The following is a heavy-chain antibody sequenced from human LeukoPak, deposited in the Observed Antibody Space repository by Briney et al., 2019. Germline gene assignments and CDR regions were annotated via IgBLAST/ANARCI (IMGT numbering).Heavy chain of an antibody. CDR3: ARDRVTGLRFLEWLSNDAFDI. J-gene: IGHJ3*02. D-gene: IGHD3-3*01. V-gene: IGHV3-21*01. CDR2: ISSSSSYI. Sequence: PGGSLRLSXAASGFTFSSYSMNWVRQAPGKGLEWGSSISSSSSYIYYADSVKGRFTISRDNAKNSLYLQMNRLRAEDTAVYYCARDRVTGLRFLEWLSNDAFDIWGQGTMVTVSS. CDR1: GFTFSSYS.